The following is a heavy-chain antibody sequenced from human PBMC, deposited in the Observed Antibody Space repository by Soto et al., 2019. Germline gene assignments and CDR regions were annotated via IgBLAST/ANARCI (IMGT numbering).Heavy chain of an antibody. V-gene: IGHV1-18*01. D-gene: IGHD3-10*01. J-gene: IGHJ4*02. CDR1: GYTFNFYG. CDR3: ARIGGSSDHESPDFDS. CDR2: ISGFNGNT. Sequence: QVQLVQSGAEVKKPGASVKVSCKASGYTFNFYGITWVRQAPGQGLEWMGWISGFNGNTNYAADLQGRVTMTTDTPTRTAYMELKGLGSDDAAGYYCARIGGSSDHESPDFDSWGPGTLATGSS.